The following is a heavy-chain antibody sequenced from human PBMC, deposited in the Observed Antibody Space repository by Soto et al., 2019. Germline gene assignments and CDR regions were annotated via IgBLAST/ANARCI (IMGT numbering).Heavy chain of an antibody. CDR1: GFTFSSYA. CDR3: ARVVRGAGAYYYYGMDV. Sequence: GGSLRLSCAASGFTFSSYAMHWVRQAPGKGLEWVAVISYDGSNKYYADSVKGRFTISRDNSKNTLYLQMNSLRAEDTAVYYCARVVRGAGAYYYYGMDVWGQGTTVTVSS. J-gene: IGHJ6*02. D-gene: IGHD3-10*01. V-gene: IGHV3-30-3*01. CDR2: ISYDGSNK.